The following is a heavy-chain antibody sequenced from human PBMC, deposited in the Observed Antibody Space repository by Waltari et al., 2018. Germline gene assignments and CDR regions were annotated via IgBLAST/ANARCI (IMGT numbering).Heavy chain of an antibody. V-gene: IGHV3-21*01. D-gene: IGHD3-22*01. J-gene: IGHJ5*02. CDR1: GFPFSSYS. CDR3: ARDIGSGYYR. Sequence: EVQLVESGGGLVKPGGSLRLSCAASGFPFSSYSMTWVRQAPGKGLEWVSSISSSSSYIYYADSVKGRFTISRDNAKNSLYLQMNSLRAEDTAVYYCARDIGSGYYRWGQGTLVTVSS. CDR2: ISSSSSYI.